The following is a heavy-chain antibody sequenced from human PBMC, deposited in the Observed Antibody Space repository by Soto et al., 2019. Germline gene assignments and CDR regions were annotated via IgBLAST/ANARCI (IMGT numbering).Heavy chain of an antibody. D-gene: IGHD6-13*01. J-gene: IGHJ4*02. CDR2: MHPNSGNT. CDR1: GYTFTNYD. Sequence: ASVKVSCKASGYTFTNYDIYWVRQATGQGLEWMGWMHPNSGNTGYAQKFQGRVTITTDTSASTAYMELSSLRSEDTAVYYCARDVAAADYWGQGTLVTVSS. CDR3: ARDVAAADY. V-gene: IGHV1-8*01.